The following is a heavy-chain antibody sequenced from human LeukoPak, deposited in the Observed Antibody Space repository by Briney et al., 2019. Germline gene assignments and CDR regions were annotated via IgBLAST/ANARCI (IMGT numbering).Heavy chain of an antibody. D-gene: IGHD6-19*01. Sequence: KTGGSLRLSCAASGFTFSSYEMNWVRQAPGKGLEWVSSISSSSSYIYYADSVKGRFTISRDNAKNSLYLQMNSLRAEDTAVYYCARSMYSSGDAFDIWGQGTMVTVSS. CDR2: ISSSSSYI. CDR3: ARSMYSSGDAFDI. V-gene: IGHV3-21*01. J-gene: IGHJ3*02. CDR1: GFTFSSYE.